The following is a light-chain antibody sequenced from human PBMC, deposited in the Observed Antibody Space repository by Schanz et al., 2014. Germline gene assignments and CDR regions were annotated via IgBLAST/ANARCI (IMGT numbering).Light chain of an antibody. V-gene: IGLV2-11*01. CDR3: CSYAGSYTVV. Sequence: QSVLTQPRSVSGSPGQSVAISCTGTSSDVGGYDLVSWYQHHPGKAPKLMIYDVGKRPSGVPDRFSGSKSGNTASLTISGLQAEDEGDYYCCSYAGSYTVVFGGGTKLTVL. CDR2: DVG. CDR1: SSDVGGYDL. J-gene: IGLJ2*01.